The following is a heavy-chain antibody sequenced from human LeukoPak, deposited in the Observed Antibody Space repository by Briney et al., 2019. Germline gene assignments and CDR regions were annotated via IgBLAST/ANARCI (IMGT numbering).Heavy chain of an antibody. CDR1: GGSISSYY. J-gene: IGHJ5*02. Sequence: PSETLSLTCTVSGGSISSYYWSWIRQPPGKGLEWIGYIYYSGSTNYNPSLKSRVTISVDTSKNQISLKLSSVTAADTAVYYCARAAYDFWSGYPNWFDPWGQGTLVTVSS. D-gene: IGHD3-3*01. CDR3: ARAAYDFWSGYPNWFDP. CDR2: IYYSGST. V-gene: IGHV4-59*01.